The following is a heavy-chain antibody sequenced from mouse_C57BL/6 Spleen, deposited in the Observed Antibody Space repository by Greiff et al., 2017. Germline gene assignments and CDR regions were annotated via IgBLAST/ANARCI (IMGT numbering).Heavy chain of an antibody. CDR1: GYTFTSYW. V-gene: IGHV1-69*01. CDR3: ARSIYYGNYKYFDV. J-gene: IGHJ1*03. Sequence: QVQLQQPGAELVMPGASVKLSCKASGYTFTSYWMHWVKQRPGQGLEWIGEIDPSDSYTNYNQKFKGKSTLTVDKSSSTAYMQLSSLTSEDSAVYYCARSIYYGNYKYFDVWGTGTTGTVSS. D-gene: IGHD2-1*01. CDR2: IDPSDSYT.